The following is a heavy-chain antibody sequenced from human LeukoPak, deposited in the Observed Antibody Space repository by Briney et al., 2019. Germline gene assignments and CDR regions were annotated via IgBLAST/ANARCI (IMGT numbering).Heavy chain of an antibody. V-gene: IGHV3-33*01. CDR1: GFTFSSYG. J-gene: IGHJ6*04. CDR2: IWYDGSNK. CDR3: ARGNQLRRDYCYYGMDV. Sequence: GRSLRLSCAASGFTFSSYGMHWVRQAPGKGLEWVAVIWYDGSNKYYADSVKGRFTISRDNSKNTLYLQMNSLRAEDTAVYYCARGNQLRRDYCYYGMDVWGKGTTVTVSS. D-gene: IGHD2-2*01.